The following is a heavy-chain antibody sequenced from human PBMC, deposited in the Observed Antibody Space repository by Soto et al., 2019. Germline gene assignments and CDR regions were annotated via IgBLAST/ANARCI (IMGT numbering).Heavy chain of an antibody. D-gene: IGHD2-15*01. J-gene: IGHJ4*02. CDR3: ARAPGYYLDY. Sequence: PCGSLILSCAASGFTFSSYAMHWVRQAPGKGLEWVAVISYDGSNKYYADSVKGRFTISRDNSKNTLYLQMNSLRAEETAVYYCARAPGYYLDYWGQGTLVSVSS. V-gene: IGHV3-30-3*01. CDR1: GFTFSSYA. CDR2: ISYDGSNK.